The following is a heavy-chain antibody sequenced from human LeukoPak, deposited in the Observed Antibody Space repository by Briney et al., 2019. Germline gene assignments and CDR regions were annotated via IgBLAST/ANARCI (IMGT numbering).Heavy chain of an antibody. CDR1: GGSFSKYG. D-gene: IGHD2-21*01. CDR2: IMFTFGTT. V-gene: IGHV1-69*01. CDR3: ARIAYCGADCHAFDV. J-gene: IGHJ3*01. Sequence: SVKVSCKASGGSFSKYGITWVRQAPGQGLGWMGGIMFTFGTTKYAQRFQGRVTISADESTSTAYMEVSSLRSEDTAVYYCARIAYCGADCHAFDVWGQGTMVIVSS.